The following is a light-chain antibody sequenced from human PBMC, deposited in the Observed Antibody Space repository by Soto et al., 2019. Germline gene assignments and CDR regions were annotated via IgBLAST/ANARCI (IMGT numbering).Light chain of an antibody. CDR1: QFVSRR. CDR3: QEYLQWPTGT. Sequence: EIVVSQSRATLSVSPGERVTVSCRASQFVSRRLAWYQEKPGQVPRLLIYDTSTRAPGISARFSGSGSATEFTLTISSLKSEDFAAYYCQEYLQWPTGTFGQGTKVDIK. CDR2: DTS. J-gene: IGKJ1*01. V-gene: IGKV3-15*01.